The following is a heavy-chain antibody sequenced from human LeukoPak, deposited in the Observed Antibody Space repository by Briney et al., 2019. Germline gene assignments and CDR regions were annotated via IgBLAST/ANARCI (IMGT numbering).Heavy chain of an antibody. V-gene: IGHV1-69*04. Sequence: SVKVSCKASGGTFNSYAISWVRQAPGQGLEWMGRIIPILGIANYAQKFQGRVTITADKSTSTAYMELSSLRSEDTAVYYCARATYDSSGYVDYWGQGTLVTVSS. CDR3: ARATYDSSGYVDY. CDR1: GGTFNSYA. CDR2: IIPILGIA. D-gene: IGHD3-22*01. J-gene: IGHJ4*02.